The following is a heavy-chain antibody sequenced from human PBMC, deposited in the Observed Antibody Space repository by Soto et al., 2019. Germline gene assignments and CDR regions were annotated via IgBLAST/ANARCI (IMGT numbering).Heavy chain of an antibody. Sequence: QVQLQESGPGLVKPSETLSLTCSVSRGSISSYFWHWIRQPAGKGLEWIGRFYTTESTKYNPSLKSRVTRSVDTSKNQLFLKLSSVTAAATAVYYCARGGNFLGIGGYGMDVWGQGTTVSVSS. D-gene: IGHD7-27*01. CDR2: FYTTEST. J-gene: IGHJ6*02. CDR3: ARGGNFLGIGGYGMDV. V-gene: IGHV4-4*07. CDR1: RGSISSYF.